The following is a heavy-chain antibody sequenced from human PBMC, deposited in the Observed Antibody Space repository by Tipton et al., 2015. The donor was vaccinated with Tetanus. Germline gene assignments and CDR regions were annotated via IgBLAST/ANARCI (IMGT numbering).Heavy chain of an antibody. D-gene: IGHD6-19*01. CDR3: ARGGWFPTFFDL. Sequence: TLSLTCTVSGGSVSSGSYYWNWIRQPPGKGLEWIGYFFYNGNTNYIPSLKSRVTISADTSKNQVSLRLNSVTAADPGVYFCARGGWFPTFFDLWGRGTLVPVSS. CDR1: GGSVSSGSYY. CDR2: FFYNGNT. J-gene: IGHJ2*01. V-gene: IGHV4-61*01.